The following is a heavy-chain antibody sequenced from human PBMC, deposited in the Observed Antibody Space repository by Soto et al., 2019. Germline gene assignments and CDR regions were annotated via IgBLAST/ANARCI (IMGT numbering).Heavy chain of an antibody. V-gene: IGHV4-39*01. CDR2: VFYSGST. CDR3: ARSPSATYSGSGSSSFDY. J-gene: IGHJ4*02. CDR1: GGSFSTSSYY. Sequence: TSETLSLTCTVSGGSFSTSSYYWGWIRQPPGKGLEWIGSVFYSGSTYYNPSLKSRFIMSVDTSKNQFSLKLSSVTATDTAMYYCARSPSATYSGSGSSSFDYWGQGALVTV. D-gene: IGHD5-12*01.